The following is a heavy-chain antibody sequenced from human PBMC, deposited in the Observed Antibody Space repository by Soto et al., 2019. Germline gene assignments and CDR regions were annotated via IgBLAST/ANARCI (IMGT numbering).Heavy chain of an antibody. V-gene: IGHV3-30*18. Sequence: GGSLRLSCAASGFTFSSYGMHWVRQAPGKGLEWVALISYDGSNKYYADSVKGRFTISRDNSKNTLYLQMNSLRAEDTAVYYCAKSMVRGVISRSYYFDYWGQGTLVTVSS. J-gene: IGHJ4*02. CDR2: ISYDGSNK. CDR3: AKSMVRGVISRSYYFDY. D-gene: IGHD3-10*01. CDR1: GFTFSSYG.